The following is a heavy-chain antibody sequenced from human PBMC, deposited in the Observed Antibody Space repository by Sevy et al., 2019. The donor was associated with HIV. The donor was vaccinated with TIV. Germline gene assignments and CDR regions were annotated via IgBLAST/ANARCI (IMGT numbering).Heavy chain of an antibody. D-gene: IGHD3-10*01. J-gene: IGHJ5*01. CDR3: AGTSVWFGVSVALSNWFDS. Sequence: WETLSLTCTVSGGSISSSSYYWGWIRQPPEKGLEWIGCIYYSGSTYYNPSLKSRVTISVDTSKNQFSLKLSSVTAADTAAYYCAGTSVWFGVSVALSNWFDSWGQGTLVTVSS. CDR2: IYYSGST. CDR1: GGSISSSSYY. V-gene: IGHV4-39*01.